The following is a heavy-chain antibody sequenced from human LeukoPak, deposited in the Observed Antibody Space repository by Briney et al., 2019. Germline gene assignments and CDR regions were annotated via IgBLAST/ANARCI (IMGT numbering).Heavy chain of an antibody. CDR2: IYFSGRST. D-gene: IGHD6-19*01. CDR1: GGSINSRSYY. V-gene: IGHV4-39*07. J-gene: IGHJ4*02. Sequence: SETLSLTCTVSGGSINSRSYYWGWIRQPPGKGLEWIGSIYFSGRSTYYNPSLKSRVTISLDTSRNQFSLRLTSVTAADTAVYYCARVGAVAGRGDFDYWGQGTLVTVSS. CDR3: ARVGAVAGRGDFDY.